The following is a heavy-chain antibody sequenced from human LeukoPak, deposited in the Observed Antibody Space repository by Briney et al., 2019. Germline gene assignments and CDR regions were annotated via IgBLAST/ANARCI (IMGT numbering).Heavy chain of an antibody. J-gene: IGHJ4*02. CDR2: IYYSGST. CDR1: GGSISSSSYY. CDR3: ARQGDLRYFDWLLSH. V-gene: IGHV4-39*07. D-gene: IGHD3-9*01. Sequence: SETLSLTCTVSGGSISSSSYYWGWIRQPPGKGLEWIGSIYYSGSTYYNPSLKSRVTISVDTSKNQFSLKLSSVTAADTAVYYCARQGDLRYFDWLLSHWGQGTLVTVSS.